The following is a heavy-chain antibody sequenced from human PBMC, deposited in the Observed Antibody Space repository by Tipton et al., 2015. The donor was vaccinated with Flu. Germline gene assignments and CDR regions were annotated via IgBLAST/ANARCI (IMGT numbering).Heavy chain of an antibody. CDR1: GDSISNYY. J-gene: IGHJ5*02. Sequence: TLSLTCTVSGDSISNYYWGWIRQPAGKGLQWIGRNYTSGSTDYNPSLKGRVTMSVDTSRNQFSLRLSAVNAADTAVYFCAGDAAPTPGAGYQYESWGQGKLVTVSS. D-gene: IGHD3-10*01. CDR3: AGDAAPTPGAGYQYES. V-gene: IGHV4-4*07. CDR2: NYTSGST.